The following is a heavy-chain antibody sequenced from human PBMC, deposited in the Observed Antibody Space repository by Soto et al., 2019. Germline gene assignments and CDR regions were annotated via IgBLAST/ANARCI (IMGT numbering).Heavy chain of an antibody. CDR2: INPSGGST. CDR3: ARENRAGYSRGCYVRKGCWFDP. CDR1: GYTFTSYD. V-gene: IGHV1-46*01. J-gene: IGHJ5*02. Sequence: ASVKVSCKASGYTFTSYDMHWVRQAPGQGLEWMGIINPSGGSTSYAQKFQGRVTMTRDTSTSTVYMELSSLRSEDTAVYYCARENRAGYSRGCYVRKGCWFDPWGQGTLVTVSS. D-gene: IGHD6-19*01.